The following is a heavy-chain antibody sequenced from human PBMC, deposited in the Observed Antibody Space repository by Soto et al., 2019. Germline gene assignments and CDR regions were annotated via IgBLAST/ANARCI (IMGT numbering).Heavy chain of an antibody. Sequence: ASVQVSCKASGYTFTSYAMHWVRQAPGQRLEWMGWINAGNGNTKYSQKFQGRVTITRDTSASTAYMELSSLRSEDTAVYYCARDPALRFVEWLLFDYYGMDVWGQGTTVTVSS. V-gene: IGHV1-3*01. CDR2: INAGNGNT. CDR3: ARDPALRFVEWLLFDYYGMDV. D-gene: IGHD3-3*01. J-gene: IGHJ6*02. CDR1: GYTFTSYA.